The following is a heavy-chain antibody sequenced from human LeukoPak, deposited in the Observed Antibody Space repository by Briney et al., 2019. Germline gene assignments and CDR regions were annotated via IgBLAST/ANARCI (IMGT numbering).Heavy chain of an antibody. D-gene: IGHD5-24*01. J-gene: IGHJ4*02. V-gene: IGHV1-46*01. Sequence: ASVKVSCEASGYTFINYYIHWVRQAPGQGLEWMGIINPSGGSTTYAQKFQGRVTMTRDTSTSTVYMELNSLRSDDTAVYYCARGGKGNADGYNQALDYWGQGTLVTVSS. CDR3: ARGGKGNADGYNQALDY. CDR2: INPSGGST. CDR1: GYTFINYY.